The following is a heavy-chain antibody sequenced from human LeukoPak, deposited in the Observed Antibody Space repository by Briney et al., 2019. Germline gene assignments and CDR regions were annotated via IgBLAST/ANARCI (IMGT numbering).Heavy chain of an antibody. V-gene: IGHV3-48*03. CDR2: ISSSGSTI. Sequence: GGSLRLSCAASGFTFSSYEMNWVRQAPGKGLEWVSYISSSGSTIYYADSVKGRFTISRDNAKNSLYLQMNSLRAEDTAVYYCARVLRTDGYNIFDYWGRGTLVTVSS. D-gene: IGHD5-24*01. CDR3: ARVLRTDGYNIFDY. CDR1: GFTFSSYE. J-gene: IGHJ4*02.